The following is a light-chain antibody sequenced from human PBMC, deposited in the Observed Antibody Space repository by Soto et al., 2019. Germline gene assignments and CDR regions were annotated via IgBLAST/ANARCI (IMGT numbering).Light chain of an antibody. CDR2: GAP. J-gene: IGKJ1*01. V-gene: IGKV3-15*01. Sequence: EIVMPQSPATLSVSPGERATLSCRASQSVSSNLAWSQQKPGQAPRLLIYGAPTRATGIPARFSGSGSGTEFTLTSSSLQSEGFAVYYCQQYNNWPPWTCGQGTKVEIK. CDR3: QQYNNWPPWT. CDR1: QSVSSN.